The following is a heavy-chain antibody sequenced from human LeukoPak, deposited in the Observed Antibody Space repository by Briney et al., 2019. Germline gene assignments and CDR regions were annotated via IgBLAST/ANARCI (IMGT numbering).Heavy chain of an antibody. CDR3: ARGRGNYPFGY. J-gene: IGHJ4*02. Sequence: PGGSLRLACAASGFTFSSYWMSWVRQAPGKGLEWVANIKQDGSEKYYVDSVKGRFTISRDNAKNSLYLQMNSLRAEDTAVYYCARGRGNYPFGYWGQGTLVTVSA. V-gene: IGHV3-7*01. CDR1: GFTFSSYW. D-gene: IGHD1-7*01. CDR2: IKQDGSEK.